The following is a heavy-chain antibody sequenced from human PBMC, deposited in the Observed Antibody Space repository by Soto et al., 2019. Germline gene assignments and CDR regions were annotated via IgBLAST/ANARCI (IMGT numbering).Heavy chain of an antibody. D-gene: IGHD2-21*01. Sequence: SETLSLTCTVSGDTISNYYWSWIRQLPGKGLEWIGYFSFRGGTPHNPSRKCLVPRSVDPSKNPFSLTVSSGTAADTAAYSCTRVGARDCSGATRPFDYWGQGALVTVSS. J-gene: IGHJ4*02. V-gene: IGHV4-59*01. CDR1: GDTISNYY. CDR3: TRVGARDCSGATRPFDY. CDR2: FSFRGGT.